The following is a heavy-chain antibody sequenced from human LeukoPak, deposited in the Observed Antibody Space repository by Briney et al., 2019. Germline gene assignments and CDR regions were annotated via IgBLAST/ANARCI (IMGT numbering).Heavy chain of an antibody. CDR3: AKVRGHYYYGMDV. D-gene: IGHD3-10*01. CDR2: ISVSGGST. Sequence: SGGSLRLSCVTSEFIFNDYDMTWVRQAPGKGLEWVSCISVSGGSTYYADSVKGRFTISRSDSKNTLYLQMDILRAEDTAVYYCAKVRGHYYYGMDVWGQGTTVTVSS. J-gene: IGHJ6*02. CDR1: EFIFNDYD. V-gene: IGHV3-23*01.